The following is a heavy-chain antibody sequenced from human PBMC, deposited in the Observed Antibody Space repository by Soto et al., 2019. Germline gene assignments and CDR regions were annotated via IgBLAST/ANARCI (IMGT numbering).Heavy chain of an antibody. V-gene: IGHV1-69*13. CDR1: GGTFSSYA. J-gene: IGHJ6*02. CDR3: ARGTNRDGLHYYGMDV. CDR2: IIPIFGAA. Sequence: SVNVSCKASGGTFSSYAISWVRQAPGQGLEGMGGIIPIFGAANYAQKFQGRVTITADESTSTAYMELSTLRSEDTAVYYCARGTNRDGLHYYGMDVWGQGTTVTVSS. D-gene: IGHD4-17*01.